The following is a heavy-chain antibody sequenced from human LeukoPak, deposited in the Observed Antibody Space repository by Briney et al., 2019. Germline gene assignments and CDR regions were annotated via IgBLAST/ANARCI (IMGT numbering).Heavy chain of an antibody. J-gene: IGHJ4*02. D-gene: IGHD4-17*01. CDR1: GFTFSNAW. Sequence: GGSLRLSCAASGFTFSNAWMSWVRQAPGKGLEWVGRIKSKTDGGTTDYAAPVKGRFTISRDDSKNTLYLQMNSLKTEDTAVYYCTTRGLRTVTQFDYWGQGTLVTVFS. V-gene: IGHV3-15*01. CDR2: IKSKTDGGTT. CDR3: TTRGLRTVTQFDY.